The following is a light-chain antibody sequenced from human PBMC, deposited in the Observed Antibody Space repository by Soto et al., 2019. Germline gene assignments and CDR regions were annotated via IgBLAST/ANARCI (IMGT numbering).Light chain of an antibody. CDR3: SSYTGSSTLV. CDR1: SSDFGDYDY. CDR2: EVS. J-gene: IGLJ1*01. V-gene: IGLV2-14*01. Sequence: LTQPASVSGSPGQSITISCTGTSSDFGDYDYVSWYLQHPGKVPKLMIYEVSNRPSGVSNRFSGSKSGNTASLTISGLQAEDEAEYYCSSYTGSSTLVFGTGTKATVL.